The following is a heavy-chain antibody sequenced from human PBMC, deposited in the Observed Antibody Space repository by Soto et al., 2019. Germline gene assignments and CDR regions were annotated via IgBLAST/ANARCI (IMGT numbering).Heavy chain of an antibody. CDR1: GYTFTSYA. CDR3: ARDGSPSPLSYYYYYGMDV. V-gene: IGHV1-3*01. CDR2: INAGNGNT. Sequence: GASVKVSCKASGYTFTSYAMHWVRQAPGQRLEWMGWINAGNGNTKYSQKFQGRVTTTRDTSASTAYMELSSLRSEDTAVYYCARDGSPSPLSYYYYYGMDVWGQGTTVTVS. J-gene: IGHJ6*02. D-gene: IGHD1-26*01.